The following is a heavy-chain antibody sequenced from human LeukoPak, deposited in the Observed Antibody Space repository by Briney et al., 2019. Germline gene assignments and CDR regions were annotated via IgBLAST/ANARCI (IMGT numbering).Heavy chain of an antibody. J-gene: IGHJ6*03. CDR2: IRYDGSSE. CDR3: AKDDNWRGSYNYYYMDV. V-gene: IGHV3-30*02. CDR1: GPNFRRYG. D-gene: IGHD3-3*01. Sequence: QPPRSLRLSCAAPGPNFRRYGIHWVPQAPPPAPHPVAPIRYDGSSEQYADSVKGRFTSSRDNSRDTLYLQMNSLRAEDTAVYYCAKDDNWRGSYNYYYMDVWGKGTSVTVSS.